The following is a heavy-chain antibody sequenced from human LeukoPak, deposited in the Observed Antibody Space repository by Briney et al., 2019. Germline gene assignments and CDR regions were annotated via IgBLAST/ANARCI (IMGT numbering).Heavy chain of an antibody. Sequence: SETLSLTCTVSGGSISSGSYYWSWIRQPAGKGLEWIGRIYTSGSTNYNPSLKSRVTISVDTSKNQFSLKLSSVTAADTAVYYCARARDGIVVVPAAISVPDNYFDYWGQGTLVTVSS. CDR3: ARARDGIVVVPAAISVPDNYFDY. CDR1: GGSISSGSYY. D-gene: IGHD2-2*02. CDR2: IYTSGST. V-gene: IGHV4-61*02. J-gene: IGHJ4*02.